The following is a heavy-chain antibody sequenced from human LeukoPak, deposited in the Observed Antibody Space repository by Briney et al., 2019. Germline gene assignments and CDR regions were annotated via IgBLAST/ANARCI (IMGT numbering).Heavy chain of an antibody. CDR3: ARSPPVTYNWFDP. J-gene: IGHJ5*02. CDR1: GFTFSSYW. Sequence: GESLTLSCAASGFTFSSYWMHWVRQAPGKGLVWVSRINSDGSSTSYADSVKGRFTISRDNAKNTLYLQMNSLRAEDTAVYYCARSPPVTYNWFDPWGQGTLVTVSS. D-gene: IGHD2-21*02. V-gene: IGHV3-74*01. CDR2: INSDGSST.